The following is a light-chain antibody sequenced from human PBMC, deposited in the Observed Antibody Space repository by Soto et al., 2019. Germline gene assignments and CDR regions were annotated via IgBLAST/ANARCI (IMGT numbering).Light chain of an antibody. CDR1: FSDVGGYNY. CDR2: DVS. V-gene: IGLV2-14*03. CDR3: SSYTTSTTVL. J-gene: IGLJ2*01. Sequence: QSALTQPASVSGSPGQSITISCTGTFSDVGGYNYVSWYQQHPGKAPKLMIQDVSNRPSGVSDRFSGSKSGNTASLTISGLQAEDEAYYYCSSYTTSTTVLFGGGTKVTVL.